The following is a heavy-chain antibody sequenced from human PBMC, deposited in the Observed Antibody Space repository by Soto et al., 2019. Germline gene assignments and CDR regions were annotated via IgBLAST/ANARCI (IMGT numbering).Heavy chain of an antibody. Sequence: SETLSLTCTVSGVSIRSYFWSWIRQPPGKGLEWIGYIYYTADTKYSPSLESRATISADPSKKQISLSLSRVNAADTALYFCAGSRNRGEGFDYWGQGALVTVSS. D-gene: IGHD3-10*01. J-gene: IGHJ4*02. CDR2: IYYTADT. CDR3: AGSRNRGEGFDY. V-gene: IGHV4-59*01. CDR1: GVSIRSYF.